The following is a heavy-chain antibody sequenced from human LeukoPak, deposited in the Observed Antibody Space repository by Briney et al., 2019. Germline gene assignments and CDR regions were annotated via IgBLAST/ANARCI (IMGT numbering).Heavy chain of an antibody. CDR3: ARNFDMKGFDP. V-gene: IGHV1-2*02. J-gene: IGHJ5*02. CDR1: GYTFTGYY. Sequence: ASVKVSCKASGYTFTGYYMNWVRQAPGQGLEWMGWINSDSGFTKYAQKFQGRVTMTRDASITTVYMDLTRLTSDDTAIYYCARNFDMKGFDPWGQGTLVTVSS. CDR2: INSDSGFT. D-gene: IGHD3-9*01.